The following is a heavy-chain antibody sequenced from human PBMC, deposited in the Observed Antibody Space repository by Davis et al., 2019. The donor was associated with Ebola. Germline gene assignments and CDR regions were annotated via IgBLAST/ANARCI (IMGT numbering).Heavy chain of an antibody. Sequence: PGGSLRLSCSASGFTFDKYSIHWVRQAPGKGLEYVSGISSAGYNTYYAASVEGRFTISRDNAKNTVSLQMSSLRDEDTAVYHCVKDRRDGYNPFDYWGQGTLVTVRS. V-gene: IGHV3-64D*08. J-gene: IGHJ4*02. D-gene: IGHD5-24*01. CDR1: GFTFDKYS. CDR2: ISSAGYNT. CDR3: VKDRRDGYNPFDY.